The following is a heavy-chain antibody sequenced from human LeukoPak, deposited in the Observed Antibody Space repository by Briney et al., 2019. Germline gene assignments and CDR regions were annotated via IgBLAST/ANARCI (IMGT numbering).Heavy chain of an antibody. CDR2: IYYSGST. V-gene: IGHV4-39*01. J-gene: IGHJ4*02. CDR3: ARSRKNDCTSTSCYTDY. D-gene: IGHD2-2*02. CDR1: GGSFSGYY. Sequence: TASETLSLTCAVYGGSFSGYYWGWIRQPPGKGLEWIGSIYYSGSTYYNPSLKSRGTISVDTSKNQFSLKLSSVTAADMAVYYCARSRKNDCTSTSCYTDYWGQGTLVTVSS.